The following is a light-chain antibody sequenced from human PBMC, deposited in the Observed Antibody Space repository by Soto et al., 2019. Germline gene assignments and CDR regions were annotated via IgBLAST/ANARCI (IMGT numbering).Light chain of an antibody. CDR3: QQYHHWPPIT. Sequence: EIVLTQSPATLSVSLGHSATLSCRASQSVSLSLAWYQMRPGQPPRLLIYGASTRATDIPARFSGSGSGTDFTLTISSLQSEDFAVYFCQQYHHWPPITFGQGTRLENK. J-gene: IGKJ5*01. CDR1: QSVSLS. CDR2: GAS. V-gene: IGKV3-15*01.